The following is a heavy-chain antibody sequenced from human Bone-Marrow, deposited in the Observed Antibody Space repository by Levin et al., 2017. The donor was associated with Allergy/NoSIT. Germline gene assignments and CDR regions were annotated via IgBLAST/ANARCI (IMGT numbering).Heavy chain of an antibody. J-gene: IGHJ3*02. V-gene: IGHV3-15*01. CDR1: GFAFKNAW. CDR3: TTESRTMYAFDM. D-gene: IGHD3-10*02. Sequence: PGGSLRLSCAASGFAFKNAWMNWVRQAPGKGLEWVGRIKSKTDGGTTDNAAAVKGRFMISRDDSKNTLFLQMNSLKTEDAAVYYCTTESRTMYAFDMWGQGTMVIVSS. CDR2: IKSKTDGGTT.